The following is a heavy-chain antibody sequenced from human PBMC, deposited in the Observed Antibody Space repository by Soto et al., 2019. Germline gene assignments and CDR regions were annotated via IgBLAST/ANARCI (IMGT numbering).Heavy chain of an antibody. J-gene: IGHJ4*02. V-gene: IGHV3-30-3*01. Sequence: GGSLRLSCAASGFTFSSYAMHWVRQAPGKGLEWVAVISYDGSNKYYADSVKGRFTISRDNSKNTLYLQMNSLRAEDTAVYYCATTIIVILDPASGGTSFDYWGQGTLVTVSS. D-gene: IGHD3-22*01. CDR2: ISYDGSNK. CDR1: GFTFSSYA. CDR3: ATTIIVILDPASGGTSFDY.